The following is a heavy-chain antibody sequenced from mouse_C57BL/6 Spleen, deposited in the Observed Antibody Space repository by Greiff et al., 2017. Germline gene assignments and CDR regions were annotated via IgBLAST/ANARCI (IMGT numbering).Heavy chain of an antibody. D-gene: IGHD3-2*02. CDR1: GYAFSSYW. J-gene: IGHJ4*01. CDR2: IYPGDGDT. CDR3: ARRTAQAPYYYAMDY. Sequence: QVQLKESGAELVKPGASVKISCKASGYAFSSYWMNWVKQRPGKGLEWIGQIYPGDGDTNYNGKFKGKATLTADKSSSTAYMQLSSLTSEDSAVYFCARRTAQAPYYYAMDYWGQGTSVTVSS. V-gene: IGHV1-80*01.